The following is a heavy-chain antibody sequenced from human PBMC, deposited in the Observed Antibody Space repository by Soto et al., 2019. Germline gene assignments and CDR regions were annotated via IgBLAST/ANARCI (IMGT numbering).Heavy chain of an antibody. D-gene: IGHD2-2*01. CDR3: ARHFGGVPAASNYYYYYYMDV. CDR2: IYYSGST. J-gene: IGHJ6*03. Sequence: SETLSLTCTVSGGSISSSSYYWGWIRQPPGKGLEWIGSIYYSGSTYYNPSLKSRVTISGDTSKNQFSLKLSSVTAADTAVYYCARHFGGVPAASNYYYYYYMDVWGKGTTVTVSS. V-gene: IGHV4-39*01. CDR1: GGSISSSSYY.